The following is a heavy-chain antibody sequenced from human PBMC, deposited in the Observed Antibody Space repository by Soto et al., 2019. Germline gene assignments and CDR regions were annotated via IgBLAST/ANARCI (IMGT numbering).Heavy chain of an antibody. CDR1: GGSITSIGHY. Sequence: SETLSLTCAVSGGSITSIGHYWAWIRQPPGKGLEWIGSIYYNGRTYYNPSLKSRVTISADTSKNQFSMRLSSVTAADTAVYYCARPENDYYIVIDYRGQRTPVTVSA. CDR2: IYYNGRT. CDR3: ARPENDYYIVIDY. V-gene: IGHV4-39*01. D-gene: IGHD3-16*01. J-gene: IGHJ4*02.